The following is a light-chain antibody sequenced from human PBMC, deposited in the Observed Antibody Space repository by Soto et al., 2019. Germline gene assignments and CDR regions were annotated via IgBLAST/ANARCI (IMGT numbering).Light chain of an antibody. J-gene: IGKJ5*01. V-gene: IGKV3-11*01. Sequence: EIVLTQSPATLSLSPGERATLSCRASQSVSGYLAWYQQKPGQAPRLLIYDAYSRATGIQARFSGTGSGTDFTLTIGSLEPEDFAVYYCKQRSNWPLTFGQGTRLEIK. CDR3: KQRSNWPLT. CDR2: DAY. CDR1: QSVSGY.